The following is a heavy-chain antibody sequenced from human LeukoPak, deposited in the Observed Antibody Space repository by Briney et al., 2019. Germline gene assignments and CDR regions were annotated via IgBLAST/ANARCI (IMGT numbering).Heavy chain of an antibody. J-gene: IGHJ4*02. Sequence: SETLSLTCTVSGGSISDNYWSWIRQPPGKGLEWIGYAYYSGSTNYNPSLKSRVTISVDTSKNQFSLKLSSVTAADTAVYYCARHVAAAYYFDYWGQGTLVTVSS. CDR2: AYYSGST. CDR3: ARHVAAAYYFDY. V-gene: IGHV4-59*08. D-gene: IGHD2-21*01. CDR1: GGSISDNY.